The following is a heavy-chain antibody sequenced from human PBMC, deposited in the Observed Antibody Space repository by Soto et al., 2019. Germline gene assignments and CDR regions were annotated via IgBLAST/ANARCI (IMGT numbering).Heavy chain of an antibody. CDR2: INHSGSN. CDR3: ARSGSNDWQGSFGI. Sequence: SETLSLTCVVSGGSFSTYYYNWIRQSPGKGLEWIGEINHSGSNNYSPALKRLVTMSFDTYKNQFSLKLTSVTAADTAVYYCARSGSNDWQGSFGIWGQGTMVTVSS. J-gene: IGHJ3*02. CDR1: GGSFSTYY. D-gene: IGHD3-9*01. V-gene: IGHV4-34*01.